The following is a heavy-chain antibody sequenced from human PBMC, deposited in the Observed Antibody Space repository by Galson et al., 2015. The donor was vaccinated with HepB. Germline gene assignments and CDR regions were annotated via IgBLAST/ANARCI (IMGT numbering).Heavy chain of an antibody. CDR1: GYTFTGYY. J-gene: IGHJ6*03. Sequence: SVKVSCKASGYTFTGYYMHWVRQAPGQGLEWMGRINPNSGGTNYAQKFQGRVTMTRDMSISTAYMELSRLRSDDTAVYYCAMPTNTYCTGGVCPSYYYMDVWGKGTTVTVSS. V-gene: IGHV1-2*06. CDR2: INPNSGGT. CDR3: AMPTNTYCTGGVCPSYYYMDV. D-gene: IGHD2-8*02.